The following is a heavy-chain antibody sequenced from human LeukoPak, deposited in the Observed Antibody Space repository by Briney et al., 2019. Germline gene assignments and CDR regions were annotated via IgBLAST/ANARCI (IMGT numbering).Heavy chain of an antibody. V-gene: IGHV4-59*01. CDR3: ARGPWFGELNN. CDR2: IYYSGST. J-gene: IGHJ4*02. CDR1: GGSISRYY. Sequence: SETLSLTCTVSGGSISRYYWSWIRQPPGKGLEWIGYIYYSGSTNYNPSLKSRVTISVDASKNQFSLRLTSVTAADTAVYYRARGPWFGELNNWGQGTLVTVSS. D-gene: IGHD3-10*01.